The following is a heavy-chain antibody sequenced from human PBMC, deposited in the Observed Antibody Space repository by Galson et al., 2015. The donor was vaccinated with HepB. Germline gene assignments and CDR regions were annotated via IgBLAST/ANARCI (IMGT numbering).Heavy chain of an antibody. Sequence: SLRLSCAASGFAFSSSGMHWVRQAPGKGPEWVALISYHGTNTYYSDAVKGRFTISRDNFNNTLFLQINSLRVEDSAVYYCAKTPCMCCGAGCYTSREAALDSWGQGTRVTVSS. V-gene: IGHV3-30*18. J-gene: IGHJ4*02. CDR1: GFAFSSSG. D-gene: IGHD2-15*01. CDR3: AKTPCMCCGAGCYTSREAALDS. CDR2: ISYHGTNT.